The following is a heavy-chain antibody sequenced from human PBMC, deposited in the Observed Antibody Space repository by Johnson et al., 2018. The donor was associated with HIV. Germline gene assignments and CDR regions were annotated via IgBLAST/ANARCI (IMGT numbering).Heavy chain of an antibody. CDR1: GFTVSSNY. CDR3: AKGAVRGSFDI. D-gene: IGHD4-17*01. CDR2: IWYYGSNK. Sequence: QVQLVESGGGLVQPGGSLRLSCAASGFTVSSNYMSWVRQAPGKGLEWVAVIWYYGSNKYYADSVKGRFTISRDNSKNTLYLQMNSLRAEDTAVYYCAKGAVRGSFDIWGQGTMVTVSS. V-gene: IGHV3-33*06. J-gene: IGHJ3*02.